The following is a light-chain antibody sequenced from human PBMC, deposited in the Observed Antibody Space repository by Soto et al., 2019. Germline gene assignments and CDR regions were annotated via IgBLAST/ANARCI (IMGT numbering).Light chain of an antibody. CDR1: QSITSRY. Sequence: VLTQSPVTLSLSPGDRATLSCRTSQSITSRYLAWYQQRPGQAPRLLIYGASSRATGIPDRFSCSGSGPDLTLPISRLEPQDFAVYYCQQYNSTPPMYTFGQGTKLEIK. V-gene: IGKV3-20*01. J-gene: IGKJ2*01. CDR3: QQYNSTPPMYT. CDR2: GAS.